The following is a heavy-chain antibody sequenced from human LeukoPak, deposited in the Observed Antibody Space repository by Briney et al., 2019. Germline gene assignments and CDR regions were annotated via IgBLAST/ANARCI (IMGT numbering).Heavy chain of an antibody. D-gene: IGHD6-13*01. CDR1: GGSISSSSYY. CDR3: AREGGAYSSS. CDR2: IYYSGST. V-gene: IGHV4-39*07. J-gene: IGHJ4*02. Sequence: SETLSLTCTVSGGSISSSSYYWGWIRQPPGKGLEWIGSIYYSGSTYYNPSLKSRVTISVDTSKNQFSLKLSSVTAADTAVYYCAREGGAYSSSWGQGTLVTVSS.